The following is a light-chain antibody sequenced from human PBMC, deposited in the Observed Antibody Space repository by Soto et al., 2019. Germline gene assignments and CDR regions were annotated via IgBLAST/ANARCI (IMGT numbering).Light chain of an antibody. Sequence: EIVMTQSPATLSVSPGERATLSCRASQSVSSYLAWFQQKPGQAPRLLIYDGSTRATGIPVRFSGSGSGTEFTLTISSLQSEDFGVYYCQQNKDWPGTFGQGNKVEIK. CDR1: QSVSSY. CDR2: DGS. CDR3: QQNKDWPGT. V-gene: IGKV3-15*01. J-gene: IGKJ1*01.